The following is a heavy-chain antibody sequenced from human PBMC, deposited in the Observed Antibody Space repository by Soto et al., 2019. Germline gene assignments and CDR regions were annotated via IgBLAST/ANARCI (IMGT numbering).Heavy chain of an antibody. V-gene: IGHV4-34*01. Sequence: ASETLSLTCAVYGGSFSGYYWSWIRQPPGKGLEWIGEINHSGSTNYNPSLKSRVTISVDTSKNQFSLKLSSVTAADTAVYYCAGGRISSSSDFDYWGQGTLVTVSS. CDR2: INHSGST. CDR3: AGGRISSSSDFDY. D-gene: IGHD6-6*01. J-gene: IGHJ4*02. CDR1: GGSFSGYY.